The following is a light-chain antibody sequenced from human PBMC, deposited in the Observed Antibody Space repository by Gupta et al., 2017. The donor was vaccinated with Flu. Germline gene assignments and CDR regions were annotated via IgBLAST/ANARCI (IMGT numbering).Light chain of an antibody. V-gene: IGLV2-23*01. Sequence: QSALTHPASLSVSPGQSIPLSCTGTSSDVGSYNLVSWYQQHPGKAPKLMIYEGSKRPSGVSNRFSGSKSGNTASLTISGLQAEDEADYYCCSYAGSSTWVFGGGTKLTVL. CDR2: EGS. J-gene: IGLJ3*02. CDR3: CSYAGSSTWV. CDR1: SSDVGSYNL.